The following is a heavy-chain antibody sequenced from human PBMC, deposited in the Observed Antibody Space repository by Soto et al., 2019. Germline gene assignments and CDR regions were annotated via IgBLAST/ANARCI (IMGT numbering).Heavy chain of an antibody. V-gene: IGHV3-7*01. CDR2: IKPDGSEK. J-gene: IGHJ3*01. CDR1: GFTFGSFW. Sequence: EVQLVESGGDLVQPGGSLRLSCAASGFTFGSFWLNWFRQAPGKGREGVASIKPDGSEKYYLDSVKGRFTISRDNAQRSLYLQMNSLRAEDAALFYCARGGFFWGAYHSYAFDVWGQGTVVTVSS. CDR3: ARGGFFWGAYHSYAFDV. D-gene: IGHD3-16*02.